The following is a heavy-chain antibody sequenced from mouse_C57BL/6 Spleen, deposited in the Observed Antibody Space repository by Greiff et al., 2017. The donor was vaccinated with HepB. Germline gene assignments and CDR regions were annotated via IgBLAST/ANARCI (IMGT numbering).Heavy chain of an antibody. D-gene: IGHD1-1*01. J-gene: IGHJ3*01. Sequence: VQLQQSGAELVKPGASVKMSCKASGYTFTSYWITWVKQRPGQGLEWIGDIYPGSGSTNYNEKFKSKATLTVDTSSSTAYMQLSSLTSEDSAVYYCARGLHYYGSAPWFAYWGQGTLVTVSA. CDR3: ARGLHYYGSAPWFAY. CDR1: GYTFTSYW. V-gene: IGHV1-55*01. CDR2: IYPGSGST.